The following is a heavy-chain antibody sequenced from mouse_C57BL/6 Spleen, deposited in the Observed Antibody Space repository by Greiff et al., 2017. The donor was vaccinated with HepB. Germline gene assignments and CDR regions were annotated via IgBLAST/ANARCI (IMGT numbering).Heavy chain of an antibody. CDR2: IDPSDSET. V-gene: IGHV1-52*01. CDR3: ARGGELGTFAY. J-gene: IGHJ3*01. D-gene: IGHD4-1*01. Sequence: VQLQQPGAELVRPGSSVKLSCKASGYTFTSYWMHWVKQRPIQGLEWIGNIDPSDSETHYNQKFKDKATLTVDKSSSTAYMQLSSLTSEDSAVYYCARGGELGTFAYWGQGTLVTVSA. CDR1: GYTFTSYW.